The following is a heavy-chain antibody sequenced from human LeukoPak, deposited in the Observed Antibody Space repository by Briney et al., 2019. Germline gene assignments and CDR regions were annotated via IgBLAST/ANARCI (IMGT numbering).Heavy chain of an antibody. J-gene: IGHJ3*01. D-gene: IGHD6-13*01. CDR3: ARLFSSSWYRGAFDL. V-gene: IGHV4-39*01. CDR2: IYYSGNT. CDR1: GGSTTSSYY. Sequence: SETLSLTCAVSGGSTTSSYYWGWIRQPPGKGLEWIGSIYYSGNTYYNPSLKSRVTISVDTSKNQFSLKLSSVTAADTAVYYCARLFSSSWYRGAFDLWGQGTMVTVSS.